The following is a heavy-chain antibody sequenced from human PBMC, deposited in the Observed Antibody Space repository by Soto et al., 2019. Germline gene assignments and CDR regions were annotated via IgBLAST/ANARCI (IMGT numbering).Heavy chain of an antibody. Sequence: QITLKESGPTLVKPTQTLTLTCIFSGFSLRTSGVGVGWIRQPPGQALEWLGFIYWNDDKRYSPSLKSRLTIAEDTTKNQVDLTMTNMDPVDTATYYCAKSGSSGWYGWFDPWGQGTLVTVSS. V-gene: IGHV2-5*01. CDR3: AKSGSSGWYGWFDP. CDR1: GFSLRTSGVG. J-gene: IGHJ5*02. D-gene: IGHD6-19*01. CDR2: IYWNDDK.